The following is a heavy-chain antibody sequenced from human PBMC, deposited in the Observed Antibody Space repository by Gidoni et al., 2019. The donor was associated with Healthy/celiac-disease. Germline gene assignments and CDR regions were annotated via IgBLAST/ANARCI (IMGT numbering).Heavy chain of an antibody. CDR1: GGSFSGYY. Sequence: VQLQQWGAGLLKPSETLSLTCAVYGGSFSGYYCSWLRQPPGTGLEWIGEINHSGSTNYNPSLKSRVTISVDTSKNQFSLKLSSVTAADTAVYYCARRRYDILTGYYNPRAYYYGMDVWGQGTTVTVSS. CDR3: ARRRYDILTGYYNPRAYYYGMDV. V-gene: IGHV4-34*01. CDR2: INHSGST. D-gene: IGHD3-9*01. J-gene: IGHJ6*02.